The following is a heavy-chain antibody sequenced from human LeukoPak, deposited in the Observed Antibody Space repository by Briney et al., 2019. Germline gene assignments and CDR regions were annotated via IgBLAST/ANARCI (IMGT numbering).Heavy chain of an antibody. D-gene: IGHD3-22*01. CDR3: ARRSSGYLGED. J-gene: IGHJ4*02. V-gene: IGHV4-59*08. Sequence: SETLSLTCTVSGGSISSYYWSWIRQPPGKGLEWIGYIYYSGSTNYNPSLKSRVTISVDTSKNQFSLKLSSVTAADTAVYYCARRSSGYLGEDWGQGTLVTVSS. CDR1: GGSISSYY. CDR2: IYYSGST.